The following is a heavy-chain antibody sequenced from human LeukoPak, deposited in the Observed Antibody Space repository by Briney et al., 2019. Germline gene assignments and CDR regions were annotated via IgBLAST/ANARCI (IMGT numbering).Heavy chain of an antibody. CDR3: STPAVAGPRSFDS. CDR1: GGSFSGYY. D-gene: IGHD6-19*01. J-gene: IGHJ4*02. CDR2: INHSGST. V-gene: IGHV4-34*01. Sequence: PSETLSLTCAVYGGSFSGYYWSWIRQPPGKGLEWIGEINHSGSTNYNPSLKSRVTISVDTSKNQFSLKLSSVTAADTAVYYCSTPAVAGPRSFDSWGQGTLVTVSS.